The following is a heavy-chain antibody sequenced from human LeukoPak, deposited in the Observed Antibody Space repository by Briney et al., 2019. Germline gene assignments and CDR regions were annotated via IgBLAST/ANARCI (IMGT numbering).Heavy chain of an antibody. Sequence: ASVKVSCKASGYTFTSYDINWVRQATGQGLEWMGWMNPNSGNTGYAQKFQGRVTMTRNTSISTAYVELSSLRSEDTAVYYCARGQQLVPDYYYGMDVWGQGTMVTVSS. CDR3: ARGQQLVPDYYYGMDV. CDR2: MNPNSGNT. J-gene: IGHJ6*02. CDR1: GYTFTSYD. D-gene: IGHD6-13*01. V-gene: IGHV1-8*01.